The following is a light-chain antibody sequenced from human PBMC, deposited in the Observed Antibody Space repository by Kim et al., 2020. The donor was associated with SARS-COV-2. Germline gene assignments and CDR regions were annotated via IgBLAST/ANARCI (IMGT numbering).Light chain of an antibody. CDR2: GAS. CDR1: QSISSTY. CDR3: QYYGGSPLYT. V-gene: IGKV3-20*01. J-gene: IGKJ2*01. Sequence: SPGESATLSCRASQSISSTYLAWYQQSPGQSPTLIIYGASTRATGIPGRFSGSGSGTDFSLTISRLEPEDFAVYYCQYYGGSPLYTFGRGTKLEI.